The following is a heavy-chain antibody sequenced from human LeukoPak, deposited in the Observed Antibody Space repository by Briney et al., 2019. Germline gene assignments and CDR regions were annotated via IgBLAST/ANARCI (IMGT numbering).Heavy chain of an antibody. D-gene: IGHD6-13*01. CDR1: GYTFTSYG. CDR3: ARGPYSSSWYSIRDYYYYGMDV. Sequence: ASVKVSCKASGYTFTSYGINWVRQATGQGLEWMGWMNPNSGNTDYAQKFQGRVTMTRNTSISTAYMELSSLRSEDTAVYYCARGPYSSSWYSIRDYYYYGMDVWGQGTTVTVSS. CDR2: MNPNSGNT. J-gene: IGHJ6*02. V-gene: IGHV1-8*01.